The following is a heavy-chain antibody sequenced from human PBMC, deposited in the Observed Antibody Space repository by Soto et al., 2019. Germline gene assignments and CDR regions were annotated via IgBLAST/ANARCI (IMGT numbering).Heavy chain of an antibody. D-gene: IGHD6-19*01. V-gene: IGHV3-23*01. Sequence: EVQLLESGGGLVQPGGSLRLSCAASGFIFRNCAMSWVRQAPGKGMEWVSTIGSGGSTYYADSVKGRFTISRDNSKNTVYLQMNSLRVEDMAVYYCAKRDTSGSHYYYYWGQGILVTVSS. CDR1: GFIFRNCA. CDR2: IGSGGST. J-gene: IGHJ4*02. CDR3: AKRDTSGSHYYYY.